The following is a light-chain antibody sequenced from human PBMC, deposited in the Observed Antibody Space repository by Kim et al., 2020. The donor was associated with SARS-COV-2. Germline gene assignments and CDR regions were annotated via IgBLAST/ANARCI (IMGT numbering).Light chain of an antibody. CDR2: ATS. CDR3: QYYDGSFT. CDR1: QRISNNY. V-gene: IGKV3-20*01. Sequence: LTPGETVTLSCRASQRISNNYLVWDQQRPGQAPRLLIYATSRRDSGIPARFSGGGSGTDFTLTISGLQSEDFAVYYCQYYDGSFTFGGGTKVDIK. J-gene: IGKJ4*01.